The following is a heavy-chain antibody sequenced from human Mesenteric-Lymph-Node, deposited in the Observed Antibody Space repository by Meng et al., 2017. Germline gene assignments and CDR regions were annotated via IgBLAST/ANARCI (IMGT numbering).Heavy chain of an antibody. CDR1: GFTFGPFW. V-gene: IGHV3-7*01. D-gene: IGHD6-19*01. Sequence: GGSLRLSCAASGFTFGPFWMNWVRQAPGKGLEWVAKIKEDGSEKYYVDSVKGRFTISRDNAKNSLYLQMNSLRAEDTAVYYCARDFSVAGVDYWGQGTLVTVSS. J-gene: IGHJ4*02. CDR3: ARDFSVAGVDY. CDR2: IKEDGSEK.